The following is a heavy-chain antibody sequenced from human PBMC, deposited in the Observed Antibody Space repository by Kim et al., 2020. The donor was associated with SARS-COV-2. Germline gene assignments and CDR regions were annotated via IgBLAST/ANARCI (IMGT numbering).Heavy chain of an antibody. V-gene: IGHV3-30-3*01. CDR1: GFTFSSYA. D-gene: IGHD6-25*01. Sequence: GGSLRLSCAASGFTFSSYAMHWVRQAPGKGLEWVAVISYDGSNKYYADSVKRRFTISRDNSKHTLYLQMNSLRAVDTAVYYGARGGAAYRTAFDSWGQ. J-gene: IGHJ3*02. CDR3: ARGGAAYRTAFDS. CDR2: ISYDGSNK.